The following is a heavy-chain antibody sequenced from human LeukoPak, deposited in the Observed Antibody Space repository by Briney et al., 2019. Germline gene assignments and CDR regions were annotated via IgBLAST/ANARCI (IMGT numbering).Heavy chain of an antibody. CDR1: GFTFSSYA. D-gene: IGHD6-6*01. V-gene: IGHV3-23*01. Sequence: GGSLGLSCAASGFTFSSYAMSWVRQAPGKGLEWVSTITGSGDSTYYADSVKGRFTISRDNSKNTLYLQMNSLRAEDTAVYYCAKGASSSRQYYMDVWGKGTTVTVSS. CDR3: AKGASSSRQYYMDV. J-gene: IGHJ6*03. CDR2: ITGSGDST.